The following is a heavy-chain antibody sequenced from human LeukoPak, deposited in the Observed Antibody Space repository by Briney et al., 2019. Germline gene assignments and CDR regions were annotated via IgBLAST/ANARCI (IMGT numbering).Heavy chain of an antibody. Sequence: ASVKVSCKASGGTFSSYAISWVRQAPGQGLEWMGGIIPIFGTANYAQKFQGRVTITADKSTSTAYMELSSLRSEDTAVYYSAGRYCSSTSCYGGWFDPWGQGTLVTVSS. CDR1: GGTFSSYA. J-gene: IGHJ5*02. V-gene: IGHV1-69*06. D-gene: IGHD2-2*01. CDR2: IIPIFGTA. CDR3: AGRYCSSTSCYGGWFDP.